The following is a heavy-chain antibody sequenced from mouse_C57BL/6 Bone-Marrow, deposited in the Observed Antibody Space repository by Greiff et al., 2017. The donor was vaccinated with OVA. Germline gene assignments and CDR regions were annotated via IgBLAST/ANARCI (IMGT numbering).Heavy chain of an antibody. CDR1: GFTFSSYG. D-gene: IGHD2-4*01. CDR3: ARREGYYDYDWFAY. Sequence: EVHLVESGGDLVKPGGSLKLSCAASGFTFSSYGMSWVRQTPDKRLEWVATISSGGSYTYYPDSVKGRFTISRDNAKNTLYLQMSSLKSEDTAMYYCARREGYYDYDWFAYWGQGTLVTVSA. V-gene: IGHV5-6*01. CDR2: ISSGGSYT. J-gene: IGHJ3*01.